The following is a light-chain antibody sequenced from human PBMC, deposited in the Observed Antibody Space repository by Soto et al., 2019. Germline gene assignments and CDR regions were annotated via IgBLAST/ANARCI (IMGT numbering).Light chain of an antibody. CDR3: QQIDSYPRT. CDR1: QGISSS. CDR2: AAS. J-gene: IGKJ1*01. V-gene: IGKV1-9*01. Sequence: IQLTQSPSSLSASVGDRVTITCRAGQGISSSLAWYQQKPGKAPNLLISAASTLQTGVPSRFSGSGSGTDFALTISSLPPEDFATYYCQQIDSYPRTVGQGTKVEIK.